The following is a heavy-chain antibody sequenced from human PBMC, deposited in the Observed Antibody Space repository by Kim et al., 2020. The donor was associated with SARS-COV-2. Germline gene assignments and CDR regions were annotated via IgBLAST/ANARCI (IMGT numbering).Heavy chain of an antibody. CDR1: GFTFSSYG. D-gene: IGHD3-10*01. J-gene: IGHJ6*02. CDR2: IWYDGSNK. Sequence: GGSLRLSCAASGFTFSSYGMHWVRQAPGKGLEWVAVIWYDGSNKYYADSVKGRFTISRDNSKNTLYLQMNSLRAEDTAVYYCARGTTYYYGSYYGMDVWGQGTTVTVSS. V-gene: IGHV3-33*01. CDR3: ARGTTYYYGSYYGMDV.